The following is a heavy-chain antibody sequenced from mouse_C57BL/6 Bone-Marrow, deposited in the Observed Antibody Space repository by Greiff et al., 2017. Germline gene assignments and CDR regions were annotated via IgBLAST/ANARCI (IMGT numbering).Heavy chain of an antibody. J-gene: IGHJ2*01. CDR1: GYTFTSYW. V-gene: IGHV1-5*01. CDR3: TGMGRWLLLDY. Sequence: VQLKESGTVLARPGASVKMSCTTSGYTFTSYWMHWVKQRPGQGLEWLGAIYPRNSDTSYNQKFKGKAKLTAVTSASTAYVELSSLTKEDSAVYYYTGMGRWLLLDYWGQGTTLTVSS. CDR2: IYPRNSDT. D-gene: IGHD2-3*01.